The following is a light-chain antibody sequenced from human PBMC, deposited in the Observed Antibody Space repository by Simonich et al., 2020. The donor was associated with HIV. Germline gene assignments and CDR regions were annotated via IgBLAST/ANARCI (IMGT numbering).Light chain of an antibody. V-gene: IGKV3-15*01. Sequence: EIVMTQSPATLSVSPGERTTLSCRASQSVSSSLAWYQQKPGQAPRLLIYGASTRATDSPARFSGSGSGTELTLTISSLQSEDFAVYYCQQYNNWPPWTFGQGTKVEIK. CDR2: GAS. J-gene: IGKJ1*01. CDR3: QQYNNWPPWT. CDR1: QSVSSS.